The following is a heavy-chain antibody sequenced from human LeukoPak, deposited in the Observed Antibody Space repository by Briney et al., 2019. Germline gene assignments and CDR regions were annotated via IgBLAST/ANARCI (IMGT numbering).Heavy chain of an antibody. V-gene: IGHV1-69*01. Sequence: ASVKVSCKASGGTFSSYAISWVRQAPGQGLEWMGGIIPIFGTANYAQKFQGRVTITADESTSTAYMELSSLRSEDTAVYYCARADVDRSYDFWSGYFFDYWGPGTLVTVSS. CDR3: ARADVDRSYDFWSGYFFDY. J-gene: IGHJ4*02. CDR2: IIPIFGTA. CDR1: GGTFSSYA. D-gene: IGHD3-3*01.